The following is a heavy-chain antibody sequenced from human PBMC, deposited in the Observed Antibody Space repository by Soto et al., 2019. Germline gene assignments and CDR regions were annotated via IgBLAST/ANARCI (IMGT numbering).Heavy chain of an antibody. V-gene: IGHV4-34*01. D-gene: IGHD1-26*01. CDR1: GVPFSGYY. J-gene: IGHJ4*01. Sequence: SETLSLTCAVYGVPFSGYYWSWIRQSPGKGLEWIGEINHSGNTNYNPSLKSRVTMLVDTSKNQFSLSLSSVTAADTVVYYCANLIVFHSSYYHDYWGHGTLVTVS. CDR3: ANLIVFHSSYYHDY. CDR2: INHSGNT.